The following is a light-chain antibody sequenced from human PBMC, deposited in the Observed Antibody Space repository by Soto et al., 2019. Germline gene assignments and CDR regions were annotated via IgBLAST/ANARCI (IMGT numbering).Light chain of an antibody. CDR1: QSISSW. V-gene: IGKV1-5*03. CDR2: KAS. J-gene: IGKJ1*01. Sequence: DIQMTQSPSTLSASVGDRVTITCRASQSISSWLAWYQQKPGKAPKLLIYKASSLESGVPSRFSGSGSGTECTLPISSLQPDDFATYYGQQYNSYSPTFGQGTKVEIK. CDR3: QQYNSYSPT.